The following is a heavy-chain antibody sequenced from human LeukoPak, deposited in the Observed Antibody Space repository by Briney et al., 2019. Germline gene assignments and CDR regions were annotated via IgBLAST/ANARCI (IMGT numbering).Heavy chain of an antibody. Sequence: SETLSLTCAVYGGSFSGYYWSWIRQPPGKGLEWIGEINHSGSTNYNPSLKSRVTMSVDTSKNQFSLKLSSVTAADTAVYYCARDVYYYDSSGYSGRYYGMDVWGQGTTVTVSS. CDR2: INHSGST. CDR1: GGSFSGYY. V-gene: IGHV4-34*01. D-gene: IGHD3-22*01. CDR3: ARDVYYYDSSGYSGRYYGMDV. J-gene: IGHJ6*02.